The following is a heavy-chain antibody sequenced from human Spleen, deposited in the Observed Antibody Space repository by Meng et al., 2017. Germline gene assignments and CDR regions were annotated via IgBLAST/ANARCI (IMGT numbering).Heavy chain of an antibody. D-gene: IGHD5-12*01. Sequence: GESLKISCAASGFTFSSYWMSWVRQAPGKGLEWVANIKQDGSEKYYVDSVKGRFTISRDNAKNSLYLQMNSLRAEDTAVYYCARDPIRTSWWLRDLDYWGQGTLVTVSS. CDR2: IKQDGSEK. J-gene: IGHJ4*02. CDR3: ARDPIRTSWWLRDLDY. V-gene: IGHV3-7*01. CDR1: GFTFSSYW.